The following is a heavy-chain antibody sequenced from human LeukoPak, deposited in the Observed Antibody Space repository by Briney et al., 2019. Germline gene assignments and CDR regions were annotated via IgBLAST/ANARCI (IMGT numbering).Heavy chain of an antibody. CDR3: ARDDFWSGYPGPD. D-gene: IGHD3-3*01. J-gene: IGHJ4*02. CDR2: RSYSGST. CDR1: GGSVSTNNYY. V-gene: IGHV4-39*01. Sequence: PSETLSLTCIVSGGSVSTNNYYWGWIRQPPGKGLEWIGSRSYSGSTYYNPSLKSRVTISVDTSKNQFSLKLSSVTAADTAVYYCARDDFWSGYPGPDWGQGTLVTVSS.